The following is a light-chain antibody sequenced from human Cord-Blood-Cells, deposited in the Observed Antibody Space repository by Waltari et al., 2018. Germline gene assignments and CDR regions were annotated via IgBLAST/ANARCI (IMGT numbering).Light chain of an antibody. Sequence: QSALTQPASVSGSPGQSITISCTGTSSDVGGYNYVSWYQQHPGKAPKLMIYDVSNRPSVVSNRVSGSKSGNTASLTISVLQAEDEAEYCCSSYTSSSTHVVFGGGTKLAVL. V-gene: IGLV2-14*01. CDR2: DVS. J-gene: IGLJ2*01. CDR3: SSYTSSSTHVV. CDR1: SSDVGGYNY.